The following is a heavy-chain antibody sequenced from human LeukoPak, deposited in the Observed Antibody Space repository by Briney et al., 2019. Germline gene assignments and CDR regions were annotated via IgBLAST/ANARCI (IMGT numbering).Heavy chain of an antibody. CDR3: ASLFGSGPIWFDP. V-gene: IGHV3-7*02. J-gene: IGHJ5*02. CDR2: IRQVESES. CDR1: GFSFSSYW. Sequence: GGSLRLCCGGSGFSFSSYWMTWFLKLPGKLPEYEANIRQVESESYYADPVKGRFNISRDYALTPLYLQMNSMRPDDTAVLYYASLFGSGPIWFDPWGQ. D-gene: IGHD3-10*01.